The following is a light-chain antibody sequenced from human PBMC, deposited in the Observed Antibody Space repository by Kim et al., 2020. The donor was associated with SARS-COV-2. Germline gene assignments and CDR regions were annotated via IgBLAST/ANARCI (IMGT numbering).Light chain of an antibody. CDR1: NLGDKN. CDR3: QAWDSSTVV. Sequence: SYELTQPPSVSVSPGQTAIITCPGNNLGDKNVCWYQQRPGQSPLLVIYEDIKRPSGIPERVSGSNSGNTATLTISGTQAMDEADYYCQAWDSSTVVFG. CDR2: EDI. J-gene: IGLJ1*01. V-gene: IGLV3-1*01.